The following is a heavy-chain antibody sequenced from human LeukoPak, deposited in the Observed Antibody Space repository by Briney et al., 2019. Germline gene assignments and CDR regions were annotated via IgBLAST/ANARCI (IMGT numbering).Heavy chain of an antibody. CDR2: RYYSGST. CDR1: GGSIRSYY. Sequence: SETLSLTCTVSGGSIRSYYWSWIRQPPGKGLEGVGDRYYSGSTNYNPSLQSPVTLSVDTSKNQFSLKLSPVTAADTAVYYCARRGSYYEYWGQGTLVTVSS. CDR3: ARRGSYYEY. D-gene: IGHD1-26*01. V-gene: IGHV4-59*01. J-gene: IGHJ1*01.